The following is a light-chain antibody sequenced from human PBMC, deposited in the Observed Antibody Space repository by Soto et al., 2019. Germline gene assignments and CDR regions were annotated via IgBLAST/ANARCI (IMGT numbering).Light chain of an antibody. J-gene: IGKJ5*01. Sequence: DIQMTQSPSSVSASVGDRVTITCRASQGISRVLGWYQQKPGKAPKILIFAASSLQSGVPSRFTGSGSGTDSTLSISNLQPEDFATYYCQQAYSFPITFGQGTRLEI. CDR1: QGISRV. CDR3: QQAYSFPIT. V-gene: IGKV1-12*01. CDR2: AAS.